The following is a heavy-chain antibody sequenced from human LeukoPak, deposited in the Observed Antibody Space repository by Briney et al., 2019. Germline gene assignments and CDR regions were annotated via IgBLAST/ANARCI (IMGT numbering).Heavy chain of an antibody. D-gene: IGHD2-2*01. CDR3: ATSHQGVVAY. V-gene: IGHV3-23*01. Sequence: GGSLRLSCAASGFTFSSYEMNWVRQAPGKGLEWVSYISSSGGSTYYAASVKGRFTISRDNSKNTLYLQMNSLRAEDTAAYYCATSHQGVVAYWGQGTLVTVSS. CDR2: ISSSGGST. J-gene: IGHJ4*02. CDR1: GFTFSSYE.